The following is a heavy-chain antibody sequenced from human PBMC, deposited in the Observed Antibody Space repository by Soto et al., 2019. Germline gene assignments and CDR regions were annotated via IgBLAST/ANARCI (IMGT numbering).Heavy chain of an antibody. CDR3: ARDPDLIEAAGNYFDY. J-gene: IGHJ4*02. Sequence: GGSLRLSCSVSGFTLNTYSMHWVRQAPGKGLEWVAVVSFDGVNKHYRDSVKGRFTISRDIAKNVLYLQMTSLRLEDTAIYYCARDPDLIEAAGNYFDYWGQGTLVTVSS. CDR1: GFTLNTYS. V-gene: IGHV3-30-3*01. D-gene: IGHD6-13*01. CDR2: VSFDGVNK.